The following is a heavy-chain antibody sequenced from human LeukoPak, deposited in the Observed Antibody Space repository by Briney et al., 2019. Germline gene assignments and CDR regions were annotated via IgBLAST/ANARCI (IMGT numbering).Heavy chain of an antibody. CDR3: ARVFKRDYYDSSGYYYKAHYYYYMDV. V-gene: IGHV1-8*01. CDR2: MNPNSGNT. J-gene: IGHJ6*03. D-gene: IGHD3-22*01. CDR1: GYTFTSYD. Sequence: ASVTVSCKASGYTFTSYDINWVRQATGQGLEWMGWMNPNSGNTGYAQKFQGRVTMTRNTSISTAYMELSSLRSGDTAVYYCARVFKRDYYDSSGYYYKAHYYYYMDVWGKGTTVTISS.